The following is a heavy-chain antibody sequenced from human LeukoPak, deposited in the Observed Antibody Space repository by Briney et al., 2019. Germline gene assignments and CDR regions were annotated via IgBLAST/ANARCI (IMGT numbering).Heavy chain of an antibody. Sequence: ASVTVSCKASGYTFTGYYMHWVRQAPGQGLEWMGWINPNSGGTNYAQKFQGRVTMTRDTSISTAYMQLSRLRSDDTAVYYCARGRGYYGSGSYYNGRILNFDYWGQGTLVTVSS. CDR1: GYTFTGYY. CDR2: INPNSGGT. CDR3: ARGRGYYGSGSYYNGRILNFDY. J-gene: IGHJ4*02. D-gene: IGHD3-10*01. V-gene: IGHV1-2*02.